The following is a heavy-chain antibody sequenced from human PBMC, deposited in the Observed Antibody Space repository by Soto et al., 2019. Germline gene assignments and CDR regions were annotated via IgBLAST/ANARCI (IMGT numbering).Heavy chain of an antibody. V-gene: IGHV4-39*01. J-gene: IGHJ4*02. Sequence: SETLSLTCTVSGGSISSSSYYWGWIRQPPGKGLEWIGSVYYSGSTYYNPSLKSRVTISVDTSKNQFSLKLSSVTAADTAVYYCAKSLVTTSLQKLGTVDYWGQGTLVTVS. CDR1: GGSISSSSYY. CDR3: AKSLVTTSLQKLGTVDY. D-gene: IGHD4-4*01. CDR2: VYYSGST.